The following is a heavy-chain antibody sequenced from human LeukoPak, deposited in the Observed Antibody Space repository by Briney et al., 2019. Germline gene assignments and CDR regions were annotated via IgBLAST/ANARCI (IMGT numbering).Heavy chain of an antibody. V-gene: IGHV3-30*18. D-gene: IGHD2-8*02. CDR1: GFTFSSYG. J-gene: IGHJ4*02. Sequence: PGGSLRLSCAASGFTFSSYGMHWVRQAPGKGLEWVAVISYDGSNKYYADSVKGRFTISRDNSKNTLYLQMNSLRAEDTAVYYCAKASGHVDYWGQGTLVTVSS. CDR3: AKASGHVDY. CDR2: ISYDGSNK.